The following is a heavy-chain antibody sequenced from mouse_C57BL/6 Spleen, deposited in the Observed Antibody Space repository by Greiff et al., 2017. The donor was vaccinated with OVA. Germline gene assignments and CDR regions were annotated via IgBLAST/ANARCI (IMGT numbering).Heavy chain of an antibody. CDR3: ARDDGYYGIAY. J-gene: IGHJ3*01. Sequence: EVMLVESEGGLVQPGSSMKLSCTASGFTFSDYYMAWVRQVPEKCLEWVANINYDGSSTYYLDSLKSRFIISRDNAKNILYLQMSSLKSEDTATYYCARDDGYYGIAYWGQGTLVTVSA. CDR2: INYDGSST. CDR1: GFTFSDYY. D-gene: IGHD2-3*01. V-gene: IGHV5-16*01.